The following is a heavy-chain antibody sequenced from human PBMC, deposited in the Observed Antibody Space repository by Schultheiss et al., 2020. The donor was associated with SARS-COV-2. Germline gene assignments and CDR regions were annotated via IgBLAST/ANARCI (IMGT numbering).Heavy chain of an antibody. Sequence: SETLSLTCTVSGYSISSGYYWGWIRQPPGKGLEWIGSIYHSGSTYYNPSLKSRVTISVDTSKNQFSLKLSSVTAADTAVYYCARVGYYDFWSGYYPEISFDYWGQGTLVTVSS. CDR2: IYHSGST. V-gene: IGHV4-38-2*02. J-gene: IGHJ4*02. D-gene: IGHD3-3*01. CDR1: GYSISSGYY. CDR3: ARVGYYDFWSGYYPEISFDY.